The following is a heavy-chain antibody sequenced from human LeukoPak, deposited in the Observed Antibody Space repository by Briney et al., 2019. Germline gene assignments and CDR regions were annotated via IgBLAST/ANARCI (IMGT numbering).Heavy chain of an antibody. J-gene: IGHJ4*02. CDR3: AREIVGSSSYYFDY. V-gene: IGHV3-53*01. Sequence: PGGSLRLSCAASGFSVNSNYMNWVRQAPGKGLEWVSVIYVGGSTYYADSVKDRFTISRDNSKNTLYLQMNSLRVEDTAVYYCAREIVGSSSYYFDYWGQGSLVTVSS. CDR2: IYVGGST. CDR1: GFSVNSNY. D-gene: IGHD2-21*01.